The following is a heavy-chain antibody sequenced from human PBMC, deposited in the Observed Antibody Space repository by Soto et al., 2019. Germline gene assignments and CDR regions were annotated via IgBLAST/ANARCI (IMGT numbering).Heavy chain of an antibody. D-gene: IGHD3-10*01. CDR3: ARVTGKRFGESNFDY. CDR1: GGSISSGGYY. Sequence: SETLSLTCTVSGGSISSGGYYWSWIRQHPGKGLEWIGYIYYSGSTYYNPSLKSRVTISVDTSKNQFSLKLSSVTAADTAVYYCARVTGKRFGESNFDYWGQGTLVTVSS. J-gene: IGHJ4*02. V-gene: IGHV4-31*03. CDR2: IYYSGST.